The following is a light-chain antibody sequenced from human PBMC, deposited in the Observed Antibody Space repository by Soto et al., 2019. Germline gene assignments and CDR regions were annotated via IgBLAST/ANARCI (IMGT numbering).Light chain of an antibody. CDR2: EVS. CDR3: TSFTSSSTWV. V-gene: IGLV2-14*03. CDR1: SSDVGGYNY. Sequence: ALAQPASVSGSPGQSITISCTGTSSDVGGYNYVSWFQQHPGKAPKLKIYEVSNRPSGVSNRFSGSKSGYTASLTISELQAEDEADYYCTSFTSSSTWVFGGGTK. J-gene: IGLJ3*02.